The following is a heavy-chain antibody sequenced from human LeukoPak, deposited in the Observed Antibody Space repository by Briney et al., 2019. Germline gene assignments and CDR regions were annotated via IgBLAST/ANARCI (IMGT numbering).Heavy chain of an antibody. CDR1: GGSISSYY. CDR3: ARDLGGTYYGAYYFDY. V-gene: IGHV4-4*07. J-gene: IGHJ4*02. Sequence: SSETLSLTCTVSGGSISSYYWSWIRQPAGKGLEWIGRIYTSGSTNYNPSLKSRVTISVDKSKNQFSLKLISVTAADTAVYYCARDLGGTYYGAYYFDYWGQGTLVTVSS. D-gene: IGHD1-26*01. CDR2: IYTSGST.